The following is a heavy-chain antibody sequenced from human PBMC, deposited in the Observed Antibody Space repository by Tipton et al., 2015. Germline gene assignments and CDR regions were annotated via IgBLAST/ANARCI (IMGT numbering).Heavy chain of an antibody. CDR3: ARVGSCSGDSCYYNWFDP. V-gene: IGHV4-59*01. CDR1: GESFSGYY. Sequence: TLSLTCAVYGESFSGYYWTWIRQPPGKGLEWIAYIYYSGSTKYNPSLKSRLTITADMSKNQFSLRLTSVTAADTAVYFCARVGSCSGDSCYYNWFDPWGQGTLVTVSS. J-gene: IGHJ5*02. D-gene: IGHD2-15*01. CDR2: IYYSGST.